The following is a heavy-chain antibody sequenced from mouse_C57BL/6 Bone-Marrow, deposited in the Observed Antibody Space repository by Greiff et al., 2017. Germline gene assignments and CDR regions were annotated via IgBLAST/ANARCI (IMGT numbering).Heavy chain of an antibody. CDR1: GYTFTSYW. CDR3: AREGDSNYEAWFAY. V-gene: IGHV1-55*01. J-gene: IGHJ3*01. Sequence: QVQLQQPGAELVKPGASVKMSCKASGYTFTSYWITWVKQRPGQGLEWIGDIYPGSGSTNYNEKFKSKATQTVDTSSSTAYMQLSSLTSEDSAVDYCAREGDSNYEAWFAYWGQGTLVTVSA. CDR2: IYPGSGST. D-gene: IGHD2-5*01.